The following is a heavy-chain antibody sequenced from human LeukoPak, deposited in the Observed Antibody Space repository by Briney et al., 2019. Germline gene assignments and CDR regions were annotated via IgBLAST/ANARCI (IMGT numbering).Heavy chain of an antibody. Sequence: GGSLRPSCTASGFTFSSHAMSWVRQAPGKGLEWVSALSGSCGNTYYTDSVKGRFTISRDNSKNTLYLQMNSLSAEDTAKYYCAKVASLCTSTSCVRGGFDYWGQGTLVTVSS. J-gene: IGHJ4*02. CDR2: LSGSCGNT. CDR1: GFTFSSHA. D-gene: IGHD2-2*01. CDR3: AKVASLCTSTSCVRGGFDY. V-gene: IGHV3-23*01.